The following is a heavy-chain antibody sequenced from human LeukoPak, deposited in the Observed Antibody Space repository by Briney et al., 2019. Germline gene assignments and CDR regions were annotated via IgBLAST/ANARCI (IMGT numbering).Heavy chain of an antibody. CDR2: IRSKANSYAT. D-gene: IGHD3-10*01. Sequence: PGGSLRLSCAASGFTFSGSAMHWVRQASGKGLEWVGRIRSKANSYATAYAASVKGRFTISRDDSKNTAYLQMNSLKTEDTAVYYCARGDVLLWFGELYRYWGQGTLVTVSS. CDR1: GFTFSGSA. V-gene: IGHV3-73*01. CDR3: ARGDVLLWFGELYRY. J-gene: IGHJ4*02.